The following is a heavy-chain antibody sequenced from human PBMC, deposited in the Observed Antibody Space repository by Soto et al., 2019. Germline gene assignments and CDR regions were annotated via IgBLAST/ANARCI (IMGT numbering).Heavy chain of an antibody. CDR2: IIPIFGTA. Sequence: QVQLVQSGAEVKKPGSSVKVSCKASGGTFSSYAISWVRQAPGQGLEWMGGIIPIFGTANYAQKFQGRGTITADEYTRTAQMERSSLRSEAKAVYYCARHVPAAGYYYGMDVWGQGTTVTVSS. CDR3: ARHVPAAGYYYGMDV. CDR1: GGTFSSYA. J-gene: IGHJ6*02. V-gene: IGHV1-69*12. D-gene: IGHD2-2*01.